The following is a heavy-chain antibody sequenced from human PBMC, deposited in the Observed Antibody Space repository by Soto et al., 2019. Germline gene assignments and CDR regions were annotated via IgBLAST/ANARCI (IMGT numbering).Heavy chain of an antibody. V-gene: IGHV4-30-4*01. J-gene: IGHJ6*02. CDR3: ARAPGLGYCSSTSCPQAHYYYGMDV. CDR1: GGSISSGDYY. Sequence: PSETLSLTCTVSGGSISSGDYYWSWLRQPPGKGLEWIGYIYYSGSTYYNPSLKSRVTISVDTSKNQFSLKLSSVTAADTAVYYCARAPGLGYCSSTSCPQAHYYYGMDVWGQGTTVTVSS. CDR2: IYYSGST. D-gene: IGHD2-2*01.